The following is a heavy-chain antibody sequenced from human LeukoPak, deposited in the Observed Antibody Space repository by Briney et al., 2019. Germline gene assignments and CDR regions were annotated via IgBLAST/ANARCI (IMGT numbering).Heavy chain of an antibody. D-gene: IGHD5-18*01. CDR1: GGSFSGYY. V-gene: IGHV4-34*01. CDR2: INHSGST. Sequence: TSSETLSLTCAVYGGSFSGYYWSWIRQPPGKGLEWIGEINHSGSTNYNPSLKSRVTISVDTSKNQFSLKLSSVTAADTAVYYCARVILDTAMADAFDIWGQGTMVTVSS. J-gene: IGHJ3*02. CDR3: ARVILDTAMADAFDI.